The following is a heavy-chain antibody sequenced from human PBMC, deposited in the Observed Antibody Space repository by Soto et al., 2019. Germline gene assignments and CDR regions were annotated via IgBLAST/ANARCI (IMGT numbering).Heavy chain of an antibody. CDR1: GFTFGDYA. Sequence: PGGSLRLSCRASGFTFGDYAMSWFRQAPGKGLEWVGFIRSKAYGGTTEYAASVKGRFTISRDDSKSIAYLQMNSLKTEDTAVYYCTRVRQADYGERYYYYGVDVWGRGTTVTVSS. CDR3: TRVRQADYGERYYYYGVDV. J-gene: IGHJ6*02. CDR2: IRSKAYGGTT. D-gene: IGHD4-17*01. V-gene: IGHV3-49*03.